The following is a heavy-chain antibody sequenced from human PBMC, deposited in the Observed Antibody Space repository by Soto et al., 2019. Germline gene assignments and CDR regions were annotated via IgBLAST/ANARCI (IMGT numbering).Heavy chain of an antibody. CDR1: GFTFSSYS. CDR3: ARDTQDDFWSGYYRDY. D-gene: IGHD3-3*01. CDR2: ISSSSSTI. J-gene: IGHJ4*02. V-gene: IGHV3-48*02. Sequence: PGGSLSLSFAASGFTFSSYSMNWVRQAPGKGLEWVSYISSSSSTIYYADSVKGRFTISRDNAKDSLYLQMNSLRDEDTAVYYCARDTQDDFWSGYYRDYWGQGTLVTVSS.